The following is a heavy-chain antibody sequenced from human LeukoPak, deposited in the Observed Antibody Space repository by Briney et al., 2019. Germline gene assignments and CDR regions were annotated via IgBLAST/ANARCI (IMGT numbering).Heavy chain of an antibody. V-gene: IGHV1-18*01. CDR2: ISAYNGNT. CDR1: GYTFSNYA. J-gene: IGHJ4*02. D-gene: IGHD6-19*01. CDR3: ARGPDSSGRYHYFDY. Sequence: ASVKVSCKASGYTFSNYAINWVRQAPGQGLEWMGWISAYNGNTNYAQKLQGRVTMTTDTSTSTAYMELRSLRSDDTAVYYCARGPDSSGRYHYFDYWGQGTLVTVSS.